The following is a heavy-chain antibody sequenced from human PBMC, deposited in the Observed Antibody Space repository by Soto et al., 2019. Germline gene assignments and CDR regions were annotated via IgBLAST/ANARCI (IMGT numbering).Heavy chain of an antibody. D-gene: IGHD6-13*01. CDR1: GFTFSSYG. J-gene: IGHJ6*02. Sequence: QVQLVESGGGVVQPGRSLRLSCAASGFTFSSYGMQWVRQAPGMGLERVAVISSDGSNKYYADSVKGRFTISRDNSKNKLYLQMNSLRAEDTAVYYCAKVQVDSSSWYVDYYYGMDVLCQLTTVTVSS. V-gene: IGHV3-30*18. CDR2: ISSDGSNK. CDR3: AKVQVDSSSWYVDYYYGMDV.